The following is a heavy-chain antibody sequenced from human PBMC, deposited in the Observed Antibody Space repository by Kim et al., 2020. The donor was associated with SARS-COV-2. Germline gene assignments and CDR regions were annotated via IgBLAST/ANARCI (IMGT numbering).Heavy chain of an antibody. Sequence: SETLSLTCAVYGGSFSGYYWSWIRQPPGKGLEWIGEINHSGSTNYNPSLKSRVTISVDTSKNQFSLKLSSVTAADTAVYYCARRQWLGLVFFDYWGQGTLVTVSS. J-gene: IGHJ4*02. CDR3: ARRQWLGLVFFDY. CDR1: GGSFSGYY. D-gene: IGHD6-19*01. V-gene: IGHV4-34*01. CDR2: INHSGST.